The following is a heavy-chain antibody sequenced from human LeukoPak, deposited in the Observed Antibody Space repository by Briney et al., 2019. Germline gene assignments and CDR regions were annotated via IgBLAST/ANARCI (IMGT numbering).Heavy chain of an antibody. V-gene: IGHV3-64D*09. J-gene: IGHJ4*02. D-gene: IGHD4-17*01. CDR2: ISGNGGST. Sequence: GGSLRLSCSASGFTFSRYPMHWVRQAPGKGLEYVSAISGNGGSTYYADSVKGRFTISRDNSKNTLYLQMSSLRTEDTAVYYCAKARATVTTAPGAYWGQGTLVTVSS. CDR1: GFTFSRYP. CDR3: AKARATVTTAPGAY.